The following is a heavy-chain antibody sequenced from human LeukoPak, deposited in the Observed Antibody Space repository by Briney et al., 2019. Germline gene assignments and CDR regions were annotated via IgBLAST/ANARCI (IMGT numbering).Heavy chain of an antibody. J-gene: IGHJ4*02. V-gene: IGHV4-4*07. CDR1: GGSISGYY. Sequence: SETLFLTCSVSGGSISGYYWTWMRQPAGRGLEWIGRIYSSGTFYSNPSLESRVTISLVASNNQFSLKLTSVTAADTAVYYCARGTEMTKIAGHYSFDQWGRGTLVSVSS. CDR2: IYSSGTF. CDR3: ARGTEMTKIAGHYSFDQ. D-gene: IGHD5-24*01.